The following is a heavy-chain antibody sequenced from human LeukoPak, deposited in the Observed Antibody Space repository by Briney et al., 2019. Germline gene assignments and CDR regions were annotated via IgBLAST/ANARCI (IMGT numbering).Heavy chain of an antibody. D-gene: IGHD2-15*01. CDR2: INPSGGST. CDR3: ARDLGYCSGGSCYGPYYFDY. J-gene: IGHJ4*02. Sequence: ASVKVSCKASGYTFTSYYMHWVRQAPGQGLEWMGIINPSGGSTSYAQKFQGRVTMTRDTSMSTVYMELSSLRSEDTAVYYCARDLGYCSGGSCYGPYYFDYWGQGTLVTVSS. CDR1: GYTFTSYY. V-gene: IGHV1-46*01.